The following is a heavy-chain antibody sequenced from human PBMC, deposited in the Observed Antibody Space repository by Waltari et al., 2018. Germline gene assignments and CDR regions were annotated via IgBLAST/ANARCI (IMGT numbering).Heavy chain of an antibody. V-gene: IGHV4-39*01. J-gene: IGHJ4*02. CDR2: IYYSGST. CDR3: ARQLDFGVVIDY. CDR1: GGSISSSSYY. Sequence: QLQLQESGPGLVKPSETLSLTCPVSGGSISSSSYYWGWIRQPPGKGLEWIGSIYYSGSTYYNPSLKSRVTISVDTSKNQFSLKLSSVTAADTAVYYCARQLDFGVVIDYWGQGTLVTVSS. D-gene: IGHD3-3*01.